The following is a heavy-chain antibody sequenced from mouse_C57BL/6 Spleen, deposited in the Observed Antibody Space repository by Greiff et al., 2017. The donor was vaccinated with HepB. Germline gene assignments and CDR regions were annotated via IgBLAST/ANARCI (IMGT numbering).Heavy chain of an antibody. J-gene: IGHJ1*03. CDR3: ARSRSSYWYFDV. Sequence: EVQGVESGPELVKPGDSVKISCKASGYSFTGYFMNWVMQSHGKSLEWIGRINPYNGDTFYNQKFKGKATLTVDKSSSTAHMELRSLTSEDSAVYYCARSRSSYWYFDVWGTGTTVTVSS. V-gene: IGHV1-20*01. D-gene: IGHD1-1*01. CDR2: INPYNGDT. CDR1: GYSFTGYF.